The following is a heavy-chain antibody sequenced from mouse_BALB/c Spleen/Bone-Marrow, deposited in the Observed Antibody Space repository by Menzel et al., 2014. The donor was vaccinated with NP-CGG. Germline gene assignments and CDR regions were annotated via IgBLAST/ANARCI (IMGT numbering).Heavy chain of an antibody. D-gene: IGHD1-1*01. CDR3: ARRYGSSYRYWYFDV. J-gene: IGHJ1*01. V-gene: IGHV4-1*02. CDR1: GFDFSRFW. CDR2: INPDSSTI. Sequence: EVKVVESGGGLVQPGGSLKVSCAASGFDFSRFWMSWVRQAPGKGLEWIGEINPDSSTINYTPSLKDKFITSRDSAKNTLYLQMSKVRSEDTALYYCARRYGSSYRYWYFDVWGAGTTVTVSS.